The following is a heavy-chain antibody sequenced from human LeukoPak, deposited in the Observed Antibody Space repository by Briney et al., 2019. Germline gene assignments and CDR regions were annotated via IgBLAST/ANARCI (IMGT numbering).Heavy chain of an antibody. CDR2: IIPIFGTA. V-gene: IGHV1-69*05. Sequence: SVKVSCKASRGTFSSYAISWVRQAPGQGLEWMGGIIPIFGTANYAQKFQGRGTITTDESTSTAYMELSSLRSEDTAVYYCARGYDILTGYLLFDYWGQGTLVTVSS. CDR1: RGTFSSYA. J-gene: IGHJ4*02. CDR3: ARGYDILTGYLLFDY. D-gene: IGHD3-9*01.